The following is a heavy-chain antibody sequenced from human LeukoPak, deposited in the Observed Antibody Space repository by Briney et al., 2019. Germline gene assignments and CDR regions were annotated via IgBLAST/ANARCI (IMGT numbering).Heavy chain of an antibody. CDR1: GFSFSSYW. D-gene: IGHD3-9*01. Sequence: GGSLRLSCAASGFSFSSYWMSWVRQAPGKGLEWVSLIYSGGTTYYADSVKGRFTISRDNSKNTLYLQMNSLRAEDTAVYYCARKHILTGSYFDYWGQGTLVTVSS. CDR2: IYSGGTT. J-gene: IGHJ4*02. CDR3: ARKHILTGSYFDY. V-gene: IGHV3-53*01.